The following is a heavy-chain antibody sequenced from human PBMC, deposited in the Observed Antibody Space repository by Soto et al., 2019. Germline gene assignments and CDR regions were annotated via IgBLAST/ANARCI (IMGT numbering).Heavy chain of an antibody. CDR2: ISGSGGST. D-gene: IGHD3-10*01. CDR1: GFTFSSYA. Sequence: EVQLLESGGGLVQPGGSLRLSCAASGFTFSSYAMSWVRQAPGKGLEWVSAISGSGGSTYYADSVKGRFTISRDNSTNTRYLQMNSLRAEDTAVYYCAKDLGPDSGGSDYWGQGPLVTVSS. V-gene: IGHV3-23*01. CDR3: AKDLGPDSGGSDY. J-gene: IGHJ4*02.